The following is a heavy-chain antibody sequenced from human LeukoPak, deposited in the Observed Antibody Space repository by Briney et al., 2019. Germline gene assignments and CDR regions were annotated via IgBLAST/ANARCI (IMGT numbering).Heavy chain of an antibody. D-gene: IGHD3-3*01. CDR1: GGSISSYY. CDR3: ARHRDFWSGYFDY. J-gene: IGHJ4*02. CDR2: IYYSGST. V-gene: IGHV4-59*05. Sequence: PSETLSLTCTVSGGSISSYYWSWIRQPPGKGLEWIGSIYYSGSTYYNPSLKSRVTISVDTSKNQFSLKLSSVTAADTAVYYCARHRDFWSGYFDYWGQGTLVTVSS.